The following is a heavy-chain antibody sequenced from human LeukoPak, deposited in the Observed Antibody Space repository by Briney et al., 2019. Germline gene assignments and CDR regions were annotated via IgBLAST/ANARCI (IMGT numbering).Heavy chain of an antibody. D-gene: IGHD3-9*01. CDR1: GXXITGYY. V-gene: IGHV4-34*01. CDR2: IHYTGAT. Sequence: SEXLSXTCAXYGXXITGYYWSWIRQTPGRGLEWVGEIHYTGATSYNPSLKSRATISTDTSKNQFSLRLSSVTAADTAVYYCARGNILTGYCFDFWGQGALVTVSS. CDR3: ARGNILTGYCFDF. J-gene: IGHJ4*02.